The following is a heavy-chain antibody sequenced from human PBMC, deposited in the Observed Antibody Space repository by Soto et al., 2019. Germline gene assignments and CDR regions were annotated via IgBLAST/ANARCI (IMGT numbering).Heavy chain of an antibody. V-gene: IGHV4-59*01. D-gene: IGHD2-15*01. J-gene: IGHJ4*02. CDR3: ARKAGGRGAFDY. CDR1: GGSISSYY. Sequence: QVQLQESGPGLVKPSETLSLTCTVSGGSISSYYWSWIRQPPGKGLEWIGYIYYSGSTNYNPSLKSRVTISVDTSKNQFSLKLSSVTAADTAVYYCARKAGGRGAFDYWGQGTLVTVSS. CDR2: IYYSGST.